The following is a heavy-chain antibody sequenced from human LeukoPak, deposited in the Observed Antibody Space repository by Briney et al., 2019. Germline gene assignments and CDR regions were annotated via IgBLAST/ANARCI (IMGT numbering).Heavy chain of an antibody. CDR2: ISSSSTI. Sequence: GGSLRLSCAASGFTFSSYSMNWVRQAPGKGLEWVSYISSSSTIYYADSVKGRFTISRDNAKNSLYLQMNSLRAEDTAVYYCARATSEGDFWSGFSYYYYYYMDVWGKGTTVTVSS. D-gene: IGHD3-3*01. V-gene: IGHV3-48*04. CDR1: GFTFSSYS. J-gene: IGHJ6*03. CDR3: ARATSEGDFWSGFSYYYYYYMDV.